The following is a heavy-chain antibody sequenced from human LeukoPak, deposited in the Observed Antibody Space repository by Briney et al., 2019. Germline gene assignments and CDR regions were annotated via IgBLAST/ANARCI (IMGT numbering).Heavy chain of an antibody. V-gene: IGHV4-4*09. J-gene: IGHJ5*02. Sequence: SETLSLTCTVSGGSISSYYWSWIRQPPGKGLEWIGYIYTSGSTNYNPSLKSRVTISVDTSKTQVSLKLSSVTAADTAVYYCARDLRYSYGYVRGPEGWFDPWGQGTLVTVSS. D-gene: IGHD5-18*01. CDR1: GGSISSYY. CDR3: ARDLRYSYGYVRGPEGWFDP. CDR2: IYTSGST.